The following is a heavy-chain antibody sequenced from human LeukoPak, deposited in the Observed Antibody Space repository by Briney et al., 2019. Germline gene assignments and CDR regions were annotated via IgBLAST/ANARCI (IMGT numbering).Heavy chain of an antibody. J-gene: IGHJ6*02. V-gene: IGHV1-46*01. CDR2: INPSGGST. D-gene: IGHD3-10*01. CDR1: GYTFTSYY. Sequence: GASVKVSCKASGYTFTSYYMHWVRQAPGQGLEWMGIINPSGGSTSYAQKFQGRVTMTRDTSTSTVYMELSSLRSEDTAVYYCARVILWFGELYFFESYYGMDVWGQGTTVTVSS. CDR3: ARVILWFGELYFFESYYGMDV.